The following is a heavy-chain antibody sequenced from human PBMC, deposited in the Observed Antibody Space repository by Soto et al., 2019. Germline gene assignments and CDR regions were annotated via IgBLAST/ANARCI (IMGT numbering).Heavy chain of an antibody. Sequence: QVQLVQSGAEVKKPGASVKVSCKASGYTFTSSGMSWVRQAPGQGLEWMGWISAHTGSSEYAQRFQGRVTMTKDRSTSTAYMELRSLRSGDTAVYYCARAFFYQGSDSRGYSFDAFDFWGPGTLVTVSS. CDR2: ISAHTGSS. CDR1: GYTFTSSG. V-gene: IGHV1-18*01. D-gene: IGHD3-22*01. CDR3: ARAFFYQGSDSRGYSFDAFDF. J-gene: IGHJ3*01.